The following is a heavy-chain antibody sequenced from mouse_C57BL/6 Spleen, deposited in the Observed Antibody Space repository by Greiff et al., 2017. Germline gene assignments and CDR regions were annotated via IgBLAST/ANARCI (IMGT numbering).Heavy chain of an antibody. V-gene: IGHV5-17*01. CDR2: ISSGSSTI. CDR1: GFTFSDYG. J-gene: IGHJ3*01. Sequence: EVKLVESGGGLVKPGGSLKLSCAASGFTFSDYGMHWVRQAPEKGLEWVAYISSGSSTIYYADTVKGRFTISRDNAKNTLFLQRTSLRSEDTAMYYCARGTTVGGFAYWGQGTLVTVSA. CDR3: ARGTTVGGFAY. D-gene: IGHD1-1*01.